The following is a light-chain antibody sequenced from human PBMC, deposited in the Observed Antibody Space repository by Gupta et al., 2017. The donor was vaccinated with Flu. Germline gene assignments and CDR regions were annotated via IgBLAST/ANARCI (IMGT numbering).Light chain of an antibody. CDR2: DDS. CDR3: QVWHTSSEVI. J-gene: IGLJ2*01. Sequence: GGNNIGTNSVHWYQQKPGQAPVLVVYDDSDRPSGIPERFSGSNSGNTATLTISRVEVGDEADYFCQVWHTSSEVIFGGGTKVTAL. CDR1: NIGTNS. V-gene: IGLV3-21*02.